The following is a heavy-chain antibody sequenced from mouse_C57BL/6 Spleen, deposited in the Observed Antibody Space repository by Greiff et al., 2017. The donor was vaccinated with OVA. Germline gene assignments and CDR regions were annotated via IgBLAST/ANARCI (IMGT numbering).Heavy chain of an antibody. CDR3: ARSLYYYGSYWYFDV. V-gene: IGHV1-63*01. D-gene: IGHD1-1*01. CDR1: GYTFTNYW. Sequence: QVQLQQSGAELVRPGTSVKMSCKASGYTFTNYWIGWAKQRPGHGLEWIGDIYPGGGYTNYNEKFKGKATLTADKSSSTAYMQFSSLTSEDSAIYYCARSLYYYGSYWYFDVWGTGTTVTVSS. CDR2: IYPGGGYT. J-gene: IGHJ1*03.